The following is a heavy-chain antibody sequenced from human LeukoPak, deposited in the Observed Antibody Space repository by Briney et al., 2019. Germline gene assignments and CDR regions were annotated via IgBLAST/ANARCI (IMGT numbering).Heavy chain of an antibody. D-gene: IGHD3-16*02. CDR3: AREGYMNWFDL. V-gene: IGHV3-48*01. J-gene: IGHJ5*02. Sequence: PGRSLRLSCAASGFTFSSYNMNWVRQAPGKGLEWVSYIGNSGYTIYYADSVKGRFTISRDNAKNSLYLQMNSLRAEDTAVYYCAREGYMNWFDLWGQGTLVTVSS. CDR2: IGNSGYTI. CDR1: GFTFSSYN.